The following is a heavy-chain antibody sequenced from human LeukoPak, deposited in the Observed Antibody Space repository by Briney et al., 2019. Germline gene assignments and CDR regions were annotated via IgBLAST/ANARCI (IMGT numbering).Heavy chain of an antibody. CDR3: TRDNGGFSRFDP. V-gene: IGHV1-46*01. CDR2: FNPNGGAA. CDR1: GYTLTRNY. J-gene: IGHJ5*01. Sequence: ASEKVSCKASGYTLTRNYMHWVRQDPGEALEWTGIFNPNGGAATYAQKFEGRVTRTMDMSTSTFYMDVSSLKSEDTAVYYCTRDNGGFSRFDPWGQGTLVTVSS. D-gene: IGHD2-8*01.